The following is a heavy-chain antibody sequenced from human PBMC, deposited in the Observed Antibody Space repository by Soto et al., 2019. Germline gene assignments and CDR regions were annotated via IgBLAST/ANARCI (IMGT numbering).Heavy chain of an antibody. CDR3: AREEGVWGGQQLVDY. CDR1: GFTFSSYG. V-gene: IGHV3-33*01. D-gene: IGHD6-13*01. CDR2: IWYDGSNK. Sequence: QVQLVESGGGVVQPGRSLRLSCAASGFTFSSYGMHWVRQAPGKGLEWVAVIWYDGSNKYYADSVKGRFTISRDNSKNTLYRKMTSLRAGDTGVYYCAREEGVWGGQQLVDYWGQGTLVTVSS. J-gene: IGHJ4*02.